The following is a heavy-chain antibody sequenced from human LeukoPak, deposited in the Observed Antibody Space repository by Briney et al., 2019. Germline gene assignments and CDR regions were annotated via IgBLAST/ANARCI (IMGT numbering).Heavy chain of an antibody. CDR1: GFTFSSYG. J-gene: IGHJ4*02. CDR3: ARASGSYQVFDY. V-gene: IGHV3-30*03. D-gene: IGHD1-26*01. CDR2: ISYDGSNK. Sequence: GRSLRLSCAASGFTFSSYGMHWVRQAPGKGLEWVAVISYDGSNKYYADSVKGRFTISRDNSKNTLYLQMNSLRAEDTAIYYCARASGSYQVFDYWGQGTLVTVSS.